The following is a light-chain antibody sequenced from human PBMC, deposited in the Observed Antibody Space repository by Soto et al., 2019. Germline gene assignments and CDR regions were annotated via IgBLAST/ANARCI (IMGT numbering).Light chain of an antibody. CDR3: LQVYSFPRT. CDR1: QDIGGR. CDR2: AAS. V-gene: IGKV1-12*01. J-gene: IGKJ1*01. Sequence: DSQRTKSQNSVSAAVGGRITITCRASQDIGGRLAWFQQKGGKAPQYLIQAASILQSGDPAWFSGSGSGTEFILTINNLQPEDFASYFCLQVYSFPRTFGLGTKVDNK.